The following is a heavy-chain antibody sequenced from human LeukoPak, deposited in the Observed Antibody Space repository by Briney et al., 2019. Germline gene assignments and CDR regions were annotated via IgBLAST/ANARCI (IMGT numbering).Heavy chain of an antibody. CDR2: ISSSGSTI. J-gene: IGHJ6*04. Sequence: GGSLTLSCAASGFTFSSYEMNWVRQAPGKGLEGVSYISSSGSTIYYADSVKGRFTISRDNAKNSLYLQMNSLRAEDTAVYYCAELGITMIGGVWGKGTTVTVSS. CDR1: GFTFSSYE. D-gene: IGHD3-10*02. V-gene: IGHV3-48*03. CDR3: AELGITMIGGV.